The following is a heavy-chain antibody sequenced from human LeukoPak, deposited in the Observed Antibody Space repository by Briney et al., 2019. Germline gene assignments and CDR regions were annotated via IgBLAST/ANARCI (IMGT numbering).Heavy chain of an antibody. V-gene: IGHV3-30*18. CDR2: ISYDGSNK. J-gene: IGHJ6*03. CDR3: AKWGTTVTTSGYYYYYMDV. Sequence: GGSLRLSCAASGFTFSSYGMHWVRQAPGKGLEWVAVISYDGSNKYYADSVKGRFTISRDNSKNTLYLQMNSLRAEDTAVYYCAKWGTTVTTSGYYYYYMDVWGKGTTVTVSS. D-gene: IGHD4-17*01. CDR1: GFTFSSYG.